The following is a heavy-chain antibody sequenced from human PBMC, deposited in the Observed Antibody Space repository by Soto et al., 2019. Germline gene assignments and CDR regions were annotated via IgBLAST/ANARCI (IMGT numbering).Heavy chain of an antibody. J-gene: IGHJ4*02. Sequence: GGSLRLSCASSGFTFSSYGMHWVRQAPGKGLEWVAVIWYDGSNKYYADSVKGRFTISRDNSKNTLYLQMNSLRAEDTAVYYCARDVSSSRYFDWLLPDYWGQGT. D-gene: IGHD3-9*01. CDR2: IWYDGSNK. V-gene: IGHV3-33*01. CDR1: GFTFSSYG. CDR3: ARDVSSSRYFDWLLPDY.